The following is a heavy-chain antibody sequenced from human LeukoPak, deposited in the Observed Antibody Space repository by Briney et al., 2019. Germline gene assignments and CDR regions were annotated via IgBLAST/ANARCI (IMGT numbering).Heavy chain of an antibody. CDR1: GFTFSSYS. CDR3: AELGITMIGGV. J-gene: IGHJ6*04. D-gene: IGHD3-10*02. CDR2: ISSSSSTI. V-gene: IGHV3-48*04. Sequence: GGSLRLSCAASGFTFSSYSMNWVRQAPGKGLEWVSYISSSSSTIYYADSVKGRFSISRDNAKNSLYLQMNSLRAEDTAVYYCAELGITMIGGVWGKGTTVTISS.